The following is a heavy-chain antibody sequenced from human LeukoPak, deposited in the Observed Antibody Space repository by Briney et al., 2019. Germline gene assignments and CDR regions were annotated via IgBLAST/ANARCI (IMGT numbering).Heavy chain of an antibody. CDR1: GFTFSSYS. D-gene: IGHD2-2*02. CDR2: ISSSSSYI. CDR3: ARDFRCSSTSCYRNYYYYYMDV. V-gene: IGHV3-21*01. J-gene: IGHJ6*03. Sequence: KLGESLRLSCAASGFTFSSYSMNWVRQAPGKGLEWVSSISSSSSYIYYADSVKGRFTISRDNAKNSLYLQMNSLRAEDTAVYYCARDFRCSSTSCYRNYYYYYMDVWGKGTAVTVSS.